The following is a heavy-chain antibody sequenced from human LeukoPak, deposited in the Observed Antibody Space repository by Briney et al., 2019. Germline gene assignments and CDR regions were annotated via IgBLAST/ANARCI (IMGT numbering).Heavy chain of an antibody. D-gene: IGHD6-13*01. Sequence: GGSLRLSCAASGFTFSSYGMHWVRQAPGKGLEWVAFIRNDGSNKYYADSVKGRFTISRDNSKNTLYLQMNSLRAEDTAVYYCAKDLTGSSWTFDYWGQATLVTVS. CDR2: IRNDGSNK. CDR1: GFTFSSYG. V-gene: IGHV3-30*02. CDR3: AKDLTGSSWTFDY. J-gene: IGHJ4*02.